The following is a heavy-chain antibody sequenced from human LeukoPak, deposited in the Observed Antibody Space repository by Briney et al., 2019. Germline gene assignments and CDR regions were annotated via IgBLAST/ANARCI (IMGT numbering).Heavy chain of an antibody. CDR3: LRLKSISTTCPSRYVIVV. CDR2: IYYSGST. CDR1: GGSISSYY. Sequence: SGTLSLTCSVSGGSISSYYWSWIRQPPGKGLEYFGDIYYSGSTNYNPSPNSPVTVSVDTSKDQITPNLNCLTAAAPAAYYFLRLKSISTTCPSRYVIVVRVEGTAVSVPS. D-gene: IGHD2-2*01. J-gene: IGHJ6*01. V-gene: IGHV4-59*01.